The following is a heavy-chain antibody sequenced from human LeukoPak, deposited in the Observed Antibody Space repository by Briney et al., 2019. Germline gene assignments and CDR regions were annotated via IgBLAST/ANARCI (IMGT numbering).Heavy chain of an antibody. CDR3: ASRNYYDSSGYWDKNAFDI. J-gene: IGHJ3*02. D-gene: IGHD3-22*01. Sequence: GASVKVSCKASGYTFTSYYMHWVRQAPGQGLEWMGIINPSGGSTSYAQKFQGRVTITADKSTSTAYMELSSLRSEDTAVYYCASRNYYDSSGYWDKNAFDIWGQGTMVTVSS. V-gene: IGHV1-46*01. CDR2: INPSGGST. CDR1: GYTFTSYY.